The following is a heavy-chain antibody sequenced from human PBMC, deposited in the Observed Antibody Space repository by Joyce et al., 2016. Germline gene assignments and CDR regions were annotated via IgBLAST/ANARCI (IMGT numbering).Heavy chain of an antibody. CDR3: ARPGVAVAGTLGWFDP. Sequence: QVQLVQSGTEVKKPGASVKVSCKASGYTFSTFGITWVRQAPGQGLEWMGWSSANNGNTDFAQKFRGRLTMTTDTSTSTGYMELRSLRSDDAAVYYCARPGVAVAGTLGWFDPWGQGTLVTVAS. D-gene: IGHD6-19*01. J-gene: IGHJ5*02. V-gene: IGHV1-18*04. CDR2: SSANNGNT. CDR1: GYTFSTFG.